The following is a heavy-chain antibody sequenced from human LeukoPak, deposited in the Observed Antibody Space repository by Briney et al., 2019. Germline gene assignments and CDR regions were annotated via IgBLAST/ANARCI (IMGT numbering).Heavy chain of an antibody. CDR1: GGSMRSPTFY. J-gene: IGHJ6*03. V-gene: IGHV4-39*01. CDR3: ASMSRGVILGPNYYSYYMDV. Sequence: PWETLSLTCSVSGGSMRSPTFYWAWIRQPPGKGLQWIGNIYYSGSAYYNPSLHSRVTISVDTSKNQFSLKLSSVTAADTAVYYCASMSRGVILGPNYYSYYMDVWGKGATVIVSS. D-gene: IGHD3-10*01. CDR2: IYYSGSA.